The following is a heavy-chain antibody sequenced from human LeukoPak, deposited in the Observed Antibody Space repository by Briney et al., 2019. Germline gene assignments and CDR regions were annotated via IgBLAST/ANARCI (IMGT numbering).Heavy chain of an antibody. V-gene: IGHV1-3*03. D-gene: IGHD3-22*01. CDR1: GYDFTKYA. Sequence: ASVKVSCKASGYDFTKYAVQWVRQAPGQRLEWMGWIDAGNGRTKYSQDFQGRVTITRDTSASIAYMELSSLRSDDMAVYYCARVYPSGPTYYYDSSGYYLDYWGQGTLVTVSS. CDR2: IDAGNGRT. J-gene: IGHJ4*02. CDR3: ARVYPSGPTYYYDSSGYYLDY.